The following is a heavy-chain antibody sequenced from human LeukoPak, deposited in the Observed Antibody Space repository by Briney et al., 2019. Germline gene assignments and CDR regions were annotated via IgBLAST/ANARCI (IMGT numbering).Heavy chain of an antibody. CDR1: GGSISSSSYY. D-gene: IGHD3-3*01. Sequence: SETLSLTCTVSGGSISSSSYYWGWIRQPPGKGLEWIGSIYYSGSTYYNPSLKSRVTISVDTSKNQFSLKLTSVTAADTAVYYCARPLTIFGLLGDVWGKGTTVTISS. CDR2: IYYSGST. CDR3: ARPLTIFGLLGDV. V-gene: IGHV4-39*01. J-gene: IGHJ6*04.